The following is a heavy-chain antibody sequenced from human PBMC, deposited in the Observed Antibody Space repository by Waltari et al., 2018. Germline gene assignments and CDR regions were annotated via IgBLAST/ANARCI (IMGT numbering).Heavy chain of an antibody. CDR2: VSVSGQTT. V-gene: IGHV3-23*01. CDR1: GFTFASFC. J-gene: IGHJ4*02. Sequence: VQLLDSGGALVQPGGPLILSCAASGFTFASFCMSWIRQAPGKGLAGSAGVSVSGQTTYYADSVKGRFTISRDNAKNIVYLQMSSLRAEDTAAYFCVREGYSYDTGYYSGGYFDYWGQGTLGTVSS. D-gene: IGHD3-22*01. CDR3: VREGYSYDTGYYSGGYFDY.